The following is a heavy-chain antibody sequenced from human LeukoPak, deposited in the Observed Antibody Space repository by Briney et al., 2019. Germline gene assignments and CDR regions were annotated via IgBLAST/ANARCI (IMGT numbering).Heavy chain of an antibody. J-gene: IGHJ4*02. CDR3: AKGVWFGDQPASDY. V-gene: IGHV3-30*02. CDR2: IRYDGSNK. Sequence: PGGSLRLSCAASGFTFSSYGMHWVRQAPGKGLEWVAFIRYDGSNKYYADSVKGRFTISRDNSKNTLYLQMNSLRAEDTAVYYCAKGVWFGDQPASDYWGQGTLVTASS. D-gene: IGHD3-10*01. CDR1: GFTFSSYG.